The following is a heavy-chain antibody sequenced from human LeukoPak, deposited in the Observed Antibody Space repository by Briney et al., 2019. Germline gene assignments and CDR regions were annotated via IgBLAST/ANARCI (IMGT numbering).Heavy chain of an antibody. D-gene: IGHD1-14*01. CDR2: IKPDGSDK. CDR1: GFTFSNHW. Sequence: GGSLRLSCAASGFTFSNHWMSWVRQAPGKGLEWVASIKPDGSDKYYVDSVKGRFTISRDNSKNTVYLQMSSLRAEDTAVYYCVQLLDDNPIRWYFGLWGRGTLVTVSS. V-gene: IGHV3-7*03. J-gene: IGHJ2*01. CDR3: VQLLDDNPIRWYFGL.